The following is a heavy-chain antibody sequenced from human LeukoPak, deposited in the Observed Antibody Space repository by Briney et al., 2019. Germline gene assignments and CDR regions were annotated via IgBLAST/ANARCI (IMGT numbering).Heavy chain of an antibody. D-gene: IGHD3-22*01. J-gene: IGHJ4*02. CDR1: GGSISSYY. V-gene: IGHV4-59*05. Sequence: PSETLSLTCTVSGGSISSYYWSWIRQPPGKGLEWIGSIYYSGSSFYNPSLKSRVTLSVDTSTNQFSLNLNSATAADTAVYYCARLLDSSGDYWGQGTLVTVSS. CDR2: IYYSGSS. CDR3: ARLLDSSGDY.